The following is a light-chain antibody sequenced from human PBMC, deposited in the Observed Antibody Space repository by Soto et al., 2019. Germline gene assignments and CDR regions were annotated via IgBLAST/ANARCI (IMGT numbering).Light chain of an antibody. CDR1: QSVGYSY. V-gene: IGKV3-20*01. CDR2: STS. Sequence: ENVLTQSPGTLSLSPGERATLSCRASQSVGYSYLAWYQQKPGQAPRLLIYSTSTRATGIPDRFSGSGSGTDLTLTISRLEPEDFAVYYCQQYDSPLWTFGQGTKVEIK. J-gene: IGKJ1*01. CDR3: QQYDSPLWT.